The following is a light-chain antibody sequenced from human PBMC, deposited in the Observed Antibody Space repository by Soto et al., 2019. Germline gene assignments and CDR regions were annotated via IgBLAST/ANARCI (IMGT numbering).Light chain of an antibody. CDR1: SSNIGAGYD. J-gene: IGLJ3*02. CDR3: QSYDSSLSAWV. V-gene: IGLV1-40*01. Sequence: QSVLTQPPSVSGAPGQRVTISCTESSSNIGAGYDVHWYQKLPGTAPKLLIYGHTNRPSGVPDRFSGSKSGTSASLAITGLEAEDEADYYCQSYDSSLSAWVFGGGTKLTVL. CDR2: GHT.